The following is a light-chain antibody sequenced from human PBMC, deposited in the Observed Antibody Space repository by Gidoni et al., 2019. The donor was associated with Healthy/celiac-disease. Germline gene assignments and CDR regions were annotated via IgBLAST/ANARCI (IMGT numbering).Light chain of an antibody. V-gene: IGLV1-40*01. CDR3: QSYDSSLSGSRV. J-gene: IGLJ3*02. Sequence: QSVLTQPPPVPRAPAQRVTTSCTGSSFNIGAGYDVPWYQQLPGTAPKPLIYANSNRPSGGPDRFSGAKSGTSASLAITGLQAEDEADYYCQSYDSSLSGSRVFGGGTKLTVL. CDR2: ANS. CDR1: SFNIGAGYD.